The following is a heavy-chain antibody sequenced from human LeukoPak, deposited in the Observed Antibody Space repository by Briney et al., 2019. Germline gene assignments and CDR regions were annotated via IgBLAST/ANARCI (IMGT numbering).Heavy chain of an antibody. D-gene: IGHD3-10*01. CDR2: ISWNSGSI. CDR3: ARDSYYYNSGSYRSLIDH. Sequence: PGGSLRLSCAASGFTFDDYAMHWVRQAPGKGLEWVSGISWNSGSIGYADSVKGRFTISRDNAKNSLFLQMKSLSAEDTAVYYCARDSYYYNSGSYRSLIDHWGQGTLVTVSS. V-gene: IGHV3-9*01. CDR1: GFTFDDYA. J-gene: IGHJ4*02.